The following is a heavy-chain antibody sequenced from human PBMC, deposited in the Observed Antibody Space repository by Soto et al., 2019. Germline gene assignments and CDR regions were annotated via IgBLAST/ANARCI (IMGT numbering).Heavy chain of an antibody. CDR3: ARPLQYGDYVY. J-gene: IGHJ4*02. CDR2: INPSGGST. CDR1: GYTFTSYY. Sequence: QVQLVQSGAEVKKPGASVKVSCKASGYTFTSYYMHWVRQAHGQELEWMGIINPSGGSTSYAQKFQGRVTMTRDTSTSTVYMELSILRSEDTAVYYCARPLQYGDYVYWCQGTLVSVSS. D-gene: IGHD4-17*01. V-gene: IGHV1-46*01.